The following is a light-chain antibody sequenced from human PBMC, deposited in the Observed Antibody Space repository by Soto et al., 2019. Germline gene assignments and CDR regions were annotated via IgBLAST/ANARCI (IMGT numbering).Light chain of an antibody. CDR2: GAS. CDR3: QQYNNWPLT. V-gene: IGKV3-15*01. J-gene: IGKJ4*01. Sequence: ETVMTQSPATLSVSPGERATLSCRASQSVSTNLAWYQQKPGQAPRLLIYGASIGATGIPARFSGSGSGTDFTLTISSLQSEDFAVYYCQQYNNWPLTFGGGTKVDIK. CDR1: QSVSTN.